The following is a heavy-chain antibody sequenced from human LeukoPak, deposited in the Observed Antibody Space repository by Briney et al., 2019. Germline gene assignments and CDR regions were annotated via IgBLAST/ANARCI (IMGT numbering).Heavy chain of an antibody. Sequence: SGGSLRLSCAASGFTFSSYWMQWVRQAPGKGPLWVSLINSDGSSRNYADSVKGRFTISRDNAKNTLYLQMNSLRVEDTAVYYCAREDYSGYDFYDYWGQGSLVTVSS. V-gene: IGHV3-74*01. CDR3: AREDYSGYDFYDY. J-gene: IGHJ4*02. CDR2: INSDGSSR. D-gene: IGHD5-12*01. CDR1: GFTFSSYW.